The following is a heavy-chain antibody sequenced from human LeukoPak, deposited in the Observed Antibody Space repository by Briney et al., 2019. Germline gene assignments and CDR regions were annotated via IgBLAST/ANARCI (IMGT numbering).Heavy chain of an antibody. J-gene: IGHJ3*02. Sequence: ASVKVSCRASGYTFTSYYMHWVRQAPGQGLEWMGIINPSGGSTSYAQKFQGRVTMTRDTSTSTVYMELSSLRSEDTAVYYCARVSWELLAPDAFDIWGQGTMVTVSS. CDR3: ARVSWELLAPDAFDI. V-gene: IGHV1-46*01. CDR1: GYTFTSYY. CDR2: INPSGGST. D-gene: IGHD1-26*01.